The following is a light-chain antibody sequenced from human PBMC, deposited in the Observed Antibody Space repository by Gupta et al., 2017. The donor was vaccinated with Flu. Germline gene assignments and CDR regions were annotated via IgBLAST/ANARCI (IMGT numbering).Light chain of an antibody. CDR2: GAS. V-gene: IGKV1-17*01. CDR3: LQHNSYPLT. Sequence: DIQMTQSPSSLSASVGDRVTITCRASQGIGNDLGWYQQKPGKAPKRLIYGASSLQSGVPSRFSGSGSGTEFTLTISSLQPKDFAIYYCLQHNSYPLTFGGGTTLGIK. CDR1: QGIGND. J-gene: IGKJ4*01.